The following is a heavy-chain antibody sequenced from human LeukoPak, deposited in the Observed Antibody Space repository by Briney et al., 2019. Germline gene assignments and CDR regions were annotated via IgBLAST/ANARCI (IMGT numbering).Heavy chain of an antibody. D-gene: IGHD2-2*01. CDR1: GYTLTELS. Sequence: ASVKVSCKVYGYTLTELSMHWVRQAPGKGLEWMGGFDPEDGETIYAQKFQGRVTMTEDTSTDTAYMELRSLRSDDTAVYYCARDPDTSTWVGPEFDYWGQGTLVTVSS. CDR3: ARDPDTSTWVGPEFDY. CDR2: FDPEDGET. V-gene: IGHV1-24*01. J-gene: IGHJ4*02.